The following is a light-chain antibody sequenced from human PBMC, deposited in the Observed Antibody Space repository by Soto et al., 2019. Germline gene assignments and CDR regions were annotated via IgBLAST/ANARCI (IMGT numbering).Light chain of an antibody. V-gene: IGKV1-5*03. Sequence: DIKMTQSPSTVSASTGDRVTITCRASQSISSWLAWYQQKPGKAPKLLIYKASSLESGVPSRFSGSGSGTEFTLTISSLQPDDFATYYCQQYNSYSGPFGQGTKVDIK. CDR2: KAS. J-gene: IGKJ1*01. CDR1: QSISSW. CDR3: QQYNSYSGP.